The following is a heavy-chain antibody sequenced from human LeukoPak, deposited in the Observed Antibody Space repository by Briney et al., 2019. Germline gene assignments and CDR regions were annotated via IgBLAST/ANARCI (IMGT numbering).Heavy chain of an antibody. D-gene: IGHD3-10*01. V-gene: IGHV3-21*01. Sequence: GGSLRLSCAASGFTFSSHAMHWVRQAPGKGLEWVSSISSDSSYIYYADSVKGRFTISRDNAKNSLLLQMNSLRAEDTAFYYCARDPTMVRGIIIGSWFDPWGQGTLVTVSS. CDR2: ISSDSSYI. CDR1: GFTFSSHA. J-gene: IGHJ5*02. CDR3: ARDPTMVRGIIIGSWFDP.